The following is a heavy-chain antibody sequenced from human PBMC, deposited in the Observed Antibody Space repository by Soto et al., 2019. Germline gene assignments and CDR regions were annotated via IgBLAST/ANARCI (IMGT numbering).Heavy chain of an antibody. J-gene: IGHJ4*01. Sequence: GGSLRLSCVASGFTFSNFAMTWVRQPPGKGLEWVSVISDSGDTTFHADTVKGRFTISRDNSKKTVYLQMNSLRAEDTAVYYCAKAARATTLNIFDLWGQGTLVTVSS. V-gene: IGHV3-23*01. CDR1: GFTFSNFA. CDR3: AKAARATTLNIFDL. CDR2: ISDSGDTT. D-gene: IGHD1-26*01.